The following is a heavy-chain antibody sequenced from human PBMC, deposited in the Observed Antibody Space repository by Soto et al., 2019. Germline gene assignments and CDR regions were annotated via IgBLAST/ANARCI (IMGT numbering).Heavy chain of an antibody. J-gene: IGHJ5*02. Sequence: PSETLSLTCTVSGGSISSGDYYWSWIRQPPGKGLEWIGYIYYSGSTYYNPSLKSRVTISVDTSKNQFSLKLSSVTAADTAVYYCARVQYDFWSGPGPNWFHPWGQGTLVTVSS. CDR2: IYYSGST. V-gene: IGHV4-30-4*01. CDR3: ARVQYDFWSGPGPNWFHP. D-gene: IGHD3-3*01. CDR1: GGSISSGDYY.